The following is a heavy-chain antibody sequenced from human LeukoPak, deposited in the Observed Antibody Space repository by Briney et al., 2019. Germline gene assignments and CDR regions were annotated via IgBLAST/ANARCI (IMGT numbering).Heavy chain of an antibody. V-gene: IGHV3-11*03. J-gene: IGHJ4*02. CDR2: IRTTAEGAKYA. CDR3: ATDQRYAFDY. CDR1: GFTFNNAW. D-gene: IGHD3-9*01. Sequence: GGSLRLSCQASGFTFNNAWMSWVRQAPGKGLEWISNIRTTAEGAKYAYYADSVKGRVTISRDDGKNTLYLHMNSLRDDDTAVYYCATDQRYAFDYWGQGILVTVSS.